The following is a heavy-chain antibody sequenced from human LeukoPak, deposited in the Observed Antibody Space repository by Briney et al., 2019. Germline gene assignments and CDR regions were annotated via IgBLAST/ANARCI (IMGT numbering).Heavy chain of an antibody. J-gene: IGHJ4*02. CDR3: ARKYYDILTAFDY. CDR1: GYTFTSYY. V-gene: IGHV1-46*01. CDR2: INPSGGST. D-gene: IGHD3-9*01. Sequence: GASVKVSCKASGYTFTSYYMHWVRQAPGQGLEWMGIINPSGGSTSYAQKFQGRVTMTRDTSISTAYMELSRLRSDDTAVYYCARKYYDILTAFDYWGQGTLVTVSS.